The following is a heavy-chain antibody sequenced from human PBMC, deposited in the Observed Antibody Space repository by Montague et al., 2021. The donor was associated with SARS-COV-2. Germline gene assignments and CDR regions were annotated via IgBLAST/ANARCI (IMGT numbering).Heavy chain of an antibody. Sequence: SETLSLTCTVSGDSIRSYHWTWIRQPPGKGLEWIGRISDSGRTIYNPSLKNRVTISVDTSKNQFFLNLRSMVAADTAIYYCTRDRGIAAADNYYYGMDVWGPGTTVTVSS. J-gene: IGHJ6*02. V-gene: IGHV4-59*13. CDR3: TRDRGIAAADNYYYGMDV. CDR2: ISDSGRT. CDR1: GDSIRSYH. D-gene: IGHD6-13*01.